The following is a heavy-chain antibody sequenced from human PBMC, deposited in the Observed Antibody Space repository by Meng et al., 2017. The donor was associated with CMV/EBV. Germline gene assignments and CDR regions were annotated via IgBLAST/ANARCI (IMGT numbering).Heavy chain of an antibody. CDR3: ARETDCSGGSCFATACDY. CDR2: INPNSGGT. D-gene: IGHD2-15*01. CDR1: GYTFTSYD. J-gene: IGHJ4*02. V-gene: IGHV1-2*02. Sequence: ASVKVFCKASGYTFTSYDINWVRQAPGQGLEWMGWINPNSGGTNYAQKFQGRVTMTRDTSISTAYMELSRLRSDDTAVYYCARETDCSGGSCFATACDYWGQGTLVTVSS.